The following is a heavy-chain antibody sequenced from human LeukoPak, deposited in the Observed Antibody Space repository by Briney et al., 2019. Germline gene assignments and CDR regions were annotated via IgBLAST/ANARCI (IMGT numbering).Heavy chain of an antibody. Sequence: PSETLSLTCTVSGGSISSYYWSWIRQPPGKGLEWIAYISYTGSTNYNPSLKSRVTISLDTSKNQFSLKRSSVTAADTAVYYCARHSSGWYTPFDYWGQGTLVTVSS. CDR2: ISYTGST. CDR1: GGSISSYY. V-gene: IGHV4-59*08. J-gene: IGHJ4*02. CDR3: ARHSSGWYTPFDY. D-gene: IGHD6-19*01.